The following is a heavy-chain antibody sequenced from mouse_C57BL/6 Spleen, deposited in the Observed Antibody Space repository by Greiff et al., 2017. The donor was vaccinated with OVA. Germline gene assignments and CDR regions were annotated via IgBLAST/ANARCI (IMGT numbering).Heavy chain of an antibody. V-gene: IGHV5-4*01. CDR3: ARDPLLSVRDFDV. J-gene: IGHJ1*03. D-gene: IGHD2-14*01. Sequence: EVMLVESGGGLVKPGGSLTLSCAASGFTFSSYAMSWVRQTPEKRLEWVATISDGGSYTYYPDNVKGRFTISRDNAKNNLYLQMSHLKSDDTAMYYCARDPLLSVRDFDVWGTGTTVTVSS. CDR1: GFTFSSYA. CDR2: ISDGGSYT.